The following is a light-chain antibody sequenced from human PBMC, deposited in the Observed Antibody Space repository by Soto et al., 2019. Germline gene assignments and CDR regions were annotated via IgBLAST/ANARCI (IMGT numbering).Light chain of an antibody. CDR2: DVS. V-gene: IGLV2-11*01. J-gene: IGLJ3*02. Sequence: QSALTQPRSVSGSPGQSVTISCTGTSSDVGGYNSVSWYQQHPGKAPKLMIYDVSKRPSGVPDRFSGSKSGNTASLTISGLKAEDEAEYYCCAYEGSYSWVFGGGTKLTFL. CDR3: CAYEGSYSWV. CDR1: SSDVGGYNS.